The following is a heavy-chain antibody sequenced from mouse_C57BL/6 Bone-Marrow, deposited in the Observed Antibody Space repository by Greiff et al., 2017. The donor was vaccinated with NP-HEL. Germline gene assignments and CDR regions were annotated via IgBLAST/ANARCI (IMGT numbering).Heavy chain of an antibody. CDR1: GYTFTSYW. Sequence: VQLQQPGAELVKPGASVKVSCKASGYTFTSYWMHWVKQRPGQGLEWIGRIHPSDSDTNYNQKFKGKATLTVEKSSSTVYLELSRLTSDDSAVYYCARGYDGLRGFAYWGQGTLVTVSA. D-gene: IGHD2-3*01. CDR3: ARGYDGLRGFAY. J-gene: IGHJ3*01. V-gene: IGHV1-74*01. CDR2: IHPSDSDT.